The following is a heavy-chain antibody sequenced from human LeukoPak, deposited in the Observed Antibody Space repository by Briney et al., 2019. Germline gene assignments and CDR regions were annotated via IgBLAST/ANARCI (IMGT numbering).Heavy chain of an antibody. J-gene: IGHJ4*02. CDR2: INTNSGGT. D-gene: IGHD5-18*01. CDR3: ARDFSGFSYGFDY. CDR1: GYTFTGYY. Sequence: ASVKVSCKASGYTFTGYYMHCVRQAPGPGLEWMGWINTNSGGTNYAQKFQGRVTMTRDTSISTAYMELSRVRSDDTGVYYCARDFSGFSYGFDYWGQGTLVTVSS. V-gene: IGHV1-2*02.